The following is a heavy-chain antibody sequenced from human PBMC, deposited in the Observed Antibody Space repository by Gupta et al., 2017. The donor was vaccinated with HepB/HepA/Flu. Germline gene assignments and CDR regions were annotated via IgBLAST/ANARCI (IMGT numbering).Heavy chain of an antibody. CDR2: ISYDGSNK. Sequence: QVQLVESGGGVVQPGRSLRLSCAASGFTFSSSGMHWVRQAPGKGLEWVAVISYDGSNKYYADSVKGRFTISRDNSKNTLYLQMNSLRAEDTAVYYCAKHYYDSSGSYYYYYYMDVWGKGTTVTVSS. J-gene: IGHJ6*03. D-gene: IGHD3-22*01. CDR3: AKHYYDSSGSYYYYYYMDV. CDR1: GFTFSSSG. V-gene: IGHV3-30*18.